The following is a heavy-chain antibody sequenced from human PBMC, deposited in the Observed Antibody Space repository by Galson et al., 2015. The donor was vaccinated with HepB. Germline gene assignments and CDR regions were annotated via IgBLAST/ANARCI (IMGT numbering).Heavy chain of an antibody. J-gene: IGHJ5*02. V-gene: IGHV1-24*01. CDR3: ATVFGLGDPFWFDP. CDR2: FDPEDAEI. Sequence: SVKVSCKVSGYIHTDSSIHWVRQAPGKGLEWMGGFDPEDAEIIYAQKFHGRVTMTKDTSTDTSYMELISLTSEDTAVYYCATVFGLGDPFWFDPWGQGTLVTVSS. CDR1: GYIHTDSS. D-gene: IGHD3-10*01.